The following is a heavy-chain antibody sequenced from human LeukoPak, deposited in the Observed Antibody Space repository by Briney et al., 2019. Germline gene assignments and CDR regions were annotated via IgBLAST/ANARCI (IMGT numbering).Heavy chain of an antibody. J-gene: IGHJ5*02. V-gene: IGHV4-39*01. D-gene: IGHD6-13*01. Sequence: SETLSLTCTVSGGSISSSSYYWGWIRQPPGKGLEWIGSIYYSGSTYYNPSLKSRVTISVDTSKNQFSLKLSSVTATDTAVYYCASTSWGISWFDPWGQGTLVTVSS. CDR1: GGSISSSSYY. CDR3: ASTSWGISWFDP. CDR2: IYYSGST.